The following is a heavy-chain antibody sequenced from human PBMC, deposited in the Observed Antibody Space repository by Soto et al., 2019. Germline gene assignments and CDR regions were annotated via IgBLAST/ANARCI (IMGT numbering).Heavy chain of an antibody. CDR3: AKGDYDILTGPSYFDY. J-gene: IGHJ4*02. CDR2: ISSGGAST. Sequence: GGSLRLSCAASGFTFSNYAMSWVRQAPGKGLDWVSLISSGGASTSYADSVEGRFTISRDNSKNTLFLQMNSLRAEDTAVYYCAKGDYDILTGPSYFDYWGQGTLVTVSS. CDR1: GFTFSNYA. V-gene: IGHV3-23*01. D-gene: IGHD3-9*01.